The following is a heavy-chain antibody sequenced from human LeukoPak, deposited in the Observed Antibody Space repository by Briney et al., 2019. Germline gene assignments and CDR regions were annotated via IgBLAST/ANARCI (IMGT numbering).Heavy chain of an antibody. J-gene: IGHJ4*02. CDR2: IYSGDST. CDR3: ARDLWDATGY. D-gene: IGHD3-3*01. V-gene: IGHV3-66*02. CDR1: GFSSTY. Sequence: AGSLRLSCVASGFSSTYTSWVRQAPGKGLEWVSAIYSGDSTDYADSVRGRFTISRDISKSTVYLQMNSLRPEDTAVYYCARDLWDATGYWGKGTLVTV.